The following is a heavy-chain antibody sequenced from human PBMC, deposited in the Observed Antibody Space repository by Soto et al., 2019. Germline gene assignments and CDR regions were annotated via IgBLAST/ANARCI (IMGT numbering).Heavy chain of an antibody. V-gene: IGHV3-30*18. J-gene: IGHJ4*02. Sequence: QVQLVESGGGVVQPGWSLRLSCAASGFTFSAFGMHWVRRAPGKGLEWVAAISYDGSHKPYADSVKGRFTISRDNSKNTVYLQMDSVRGDDTAVYYCAKGSIAVDGNSPPPEFDFWGQGTLVTVSS. CDR1: GFTFSAFG. CDR3: AKGSIAVDGNSPPPEFDF. CDR2: ISYDGSHK. D-gene: IGHD6-13*01.